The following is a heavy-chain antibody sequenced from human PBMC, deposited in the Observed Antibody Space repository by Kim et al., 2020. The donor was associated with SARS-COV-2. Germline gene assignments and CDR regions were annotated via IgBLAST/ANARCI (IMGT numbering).Heavy chain of an antibody. D-gene: IGHD6-19*01. CDR3: ARSSAAGARFDA. V-gene: IGHV4-59*01. CDR2: T. J-gene: IGHJ5*02. Sequence: TNYNPSLKSRVTISVDTSKSQFSLNLGSVTDADTAVYYCARSSAAGARFDAWGRGMLVIVSS.